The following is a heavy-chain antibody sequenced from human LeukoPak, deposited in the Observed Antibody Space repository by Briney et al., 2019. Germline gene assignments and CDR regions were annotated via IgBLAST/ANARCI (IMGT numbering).Heavy chain of an antibody. J-gene: IGHJ4*02. V-gene: IGHV4-39*07. D-gene: IGHD6-6*01. CDR1: GGSITSNPYY. CDR2: ISFDGNS. Sequence: PSETLSLTCTVTGGSITSNPYYWGWIRQPPGKGLEWIGSISFDGNSYYDPSLKSRVTVSRDTSKNQFSLKLSSVTAADTAAYYCAREYSSSHFDYWGQGTLVTVSS. CDR3: AREYSSSHFDY.